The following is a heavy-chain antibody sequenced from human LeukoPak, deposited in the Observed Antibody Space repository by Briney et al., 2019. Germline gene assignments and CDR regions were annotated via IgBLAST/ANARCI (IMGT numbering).Heavy chain of an antibody. CDR2: IYSGGST. Sequence: GGSLRLSCAASGFTVSSNYMSWVRQAPGKGLEWVSVIYSGGSTYYADSVKGRFTISRDNSKNTLYLQMNSLRAEDTAVYYCARGDRQYDFWSGFYPHFDYWGQGTLVTISS. CDR1: GFTVSSNY. CDR3: ARGDRQYDFWSGFYPHFDY. V-gene: IGHV3-66*02. D-gene: IGHD3-3*01. J-gene: IGHJ4*02.